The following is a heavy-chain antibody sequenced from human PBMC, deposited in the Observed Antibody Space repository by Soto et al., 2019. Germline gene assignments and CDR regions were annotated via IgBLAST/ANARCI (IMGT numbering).Heavy chain of an antibody. V-gene: IGHV3-23*01. CDR2: ISGSGGTT. CDR1: GFTFENYA. CDR3: AKDSWAIFGVPAGEYYAMDV. Sequence: GGSLRLSCVASGFTFENYAMSWVRQAPGKGLEWVSAISGSGGTTYYSDSVKGRFTISRDKSKNTVYPQMNDLRVEEAAEYFCAKDSWAIFGVPAGEYYAMDVWGHGTTVTVSS. D-gene: IGHD3-3*01. J-gene: IGHJ6*02.